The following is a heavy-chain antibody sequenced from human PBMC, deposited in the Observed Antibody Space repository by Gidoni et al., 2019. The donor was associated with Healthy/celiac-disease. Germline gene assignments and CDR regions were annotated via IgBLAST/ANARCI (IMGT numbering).Heavy chain of an antibody. D-gene: IGHD7-27*01. Sequence: SRDNSKNTLYLQMNSLRAEDTAVYYCAKDPGPNWGPSGFNYWGQGTLVTVSS. J-gene: IGHJ4*02. CDR3: AKDPGPNWGPSGFNY. V-gene: IGHV3-23*01.